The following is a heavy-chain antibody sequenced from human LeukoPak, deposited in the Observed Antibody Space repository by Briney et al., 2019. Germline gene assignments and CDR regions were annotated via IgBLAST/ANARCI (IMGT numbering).Heavy chain of an antibody. CDR2: INPNSGGT. D-gene: IGHD3-22*01. Sequence: ASVKVSCKASGYTFTSYGITWVRQAPGQGLEWMGWINPNSGGTNYAQKFQGRVTMTRDTSISTAYMELSRLRSDDTAVYYCARVYYYDSSGYYYNWFDPWGQGTLVTVSS. V-gene: IGHV1-2*02. CDR3: ARVYYYDSSGYYYNWFDP. CDR1: GYTFTSYG. J-gene: IGHJ5*02.